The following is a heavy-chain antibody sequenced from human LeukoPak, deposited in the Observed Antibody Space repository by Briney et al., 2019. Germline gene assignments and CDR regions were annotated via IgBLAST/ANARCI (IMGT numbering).Heavy chain of an antibody. D-gene: IGHD2-15*01. Sequence: GGSLRLSCAASGFTFSSYSMNWVRQAPGKGLEWVSYISSSSSTIYYADSVKGRFTISRDNAKNSLYLQMNSLRAEDMAVYYCAIGGGNDAFDIWGQGTMVTVSS. CDR1: GFTFSSYS. V-gene: IGHV3-48*04. J-gene: IGHJ3*02. CDR2: ISSSSSTI. CDR3: AIGGGNDAFDI.